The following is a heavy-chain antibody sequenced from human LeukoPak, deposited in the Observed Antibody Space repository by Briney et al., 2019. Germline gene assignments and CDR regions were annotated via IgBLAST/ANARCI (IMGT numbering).Heavy chain of an antibody. D-gene: IGHD3-10*01. Sequence: PGGSLRPSCAASGFTFDDYAMHWVRQAPGKGLEWVSLISWDGGSTYYADSVKGRFTISRDNGKNSLYLQMNSLRAEDTALYYCTKGIISYYYASGSYYGVDYWGQGTLVTVSS. J-gene: IGHJ4*02. CDR1: GFTFDDYA. V-gene: IGHV3-43D*03. CDR2: ISWDGGST. CDR3: TKGIISYYYASGSYYGVDY.